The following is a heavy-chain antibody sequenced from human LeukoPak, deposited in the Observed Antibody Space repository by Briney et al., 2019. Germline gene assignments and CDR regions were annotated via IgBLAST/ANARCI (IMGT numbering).Heavy chain of an antibody. CDR3: ARLDRFGTNYYYMDV. V-gene: IGHV4-59*08. CDR1: GGFMSGHY. Sequence: SETLSLTCNVSGGFMSGHYWTWIRQPPGKGLEWIGCIFSSGSTNYNPSLKSRVTISVDSSKNQFSLKVSSVTAADTAVYYCARLDRFGTNYYYMDVWGKGTTVTVSS. CDR2: IFSSGST. D-gene: IGHD3-10*01. J-gene: IGHJ6*03.